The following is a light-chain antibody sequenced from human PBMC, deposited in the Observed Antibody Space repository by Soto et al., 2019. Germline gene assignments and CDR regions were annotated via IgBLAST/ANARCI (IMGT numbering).Light chain of an antibody. Sequence: QSALTQPASVSGSPGQSITISCTGTSSDVGGNKYVSWFQQHPGEVPKLLIYEVTNRPSGVSSRFSGSKSGNTASLTISGLQAEDEADYYCSSYTGSNTRVFGAGTKVTVL. CDR2: EVT. J-gene: IGLJ1*01. CDR1: SSDVGGNKY. V-gene: IGLV2-14*01. CDR3: SSYTGSNTRV.